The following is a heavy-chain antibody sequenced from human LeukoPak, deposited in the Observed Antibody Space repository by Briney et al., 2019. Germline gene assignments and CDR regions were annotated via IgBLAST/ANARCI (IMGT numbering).Heavy chain of an antibody. CDR3: ARAGGYCSGGSCYRGYSWFAP. Sequence: GGALRLSCAASGFTFSSSGMHWVRQAPGKGLEWVAVILYNGSNKYYADSVKGRFTISRDNSKNTLYLQMNSLRVEATAVYYCARAGGYCSGGSCYRGYSWFAPWGQGTLVTVSS. V-gene: IGHV3-33*01. CDR2: ILYNGSNK. CDR1: GFTFSSSG. D-gene: IGHD2-15*01. J-gene: IGHJ5*02.